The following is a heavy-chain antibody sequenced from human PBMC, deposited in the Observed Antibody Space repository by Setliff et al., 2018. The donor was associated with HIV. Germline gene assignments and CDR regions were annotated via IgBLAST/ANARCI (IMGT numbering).Heavy chain of an antibody. CDR1: GYTFTSYG. D-gene: IGHD3-10*01. CDR2: ISAYNDNT. V-gene: IGHV1-18*01. Sequence: ASVKVSCKASGYTFTSYGISWVRQAPGQGLEWMGWISAYNDNTNYAQKLQGRVTMTTDTSTSTAYMELRSLRSDDTAVYYCARDHDYYGSGSRNYYFDYWGQGTLVTVSS. CDR3: ARDHDYYGSGSRNYYFDY. J-gene: IGHJ4*02.